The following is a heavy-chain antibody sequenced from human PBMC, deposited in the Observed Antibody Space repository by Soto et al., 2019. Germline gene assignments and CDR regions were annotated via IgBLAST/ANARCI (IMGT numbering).Heavy chain of an antibody. CDR2: IIPIFGTA. CDR1: GGTFISYA. CDR3: ARDRAYMVSCCIAAAGTGRFDL. Sequence: GASVKLSCKASGGTFISYAISWVRQAPGQGLEWMGGIIPIFGTANYAQKFQGRVTITADESTSTAYMELSSLRSEDTAVYYCARDRAYMVSCCIAAAGTGRFDLSGQGSLVTVS. J-gene: IGHJ5*02. V-gene: IGHV1-69*13. D-gene: IGHD6-13*01.